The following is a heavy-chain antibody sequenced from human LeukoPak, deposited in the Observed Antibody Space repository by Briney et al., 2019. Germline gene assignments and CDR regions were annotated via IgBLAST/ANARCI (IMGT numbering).Heavy chain of an antibody. J-gene: IGHJ3*02. V-gene: IGHV3-23*01. Sequence: QPGGSLRLSCAASGFTFSSYAMSWVRQAPGKGLEWVSAISGSGGSTYCADSVKSRFTISRDNSKNTLYLQMNSLRAEDTAVYYCAKSRLRWLQSLAFDIWGQGTMVTVSS. D-gene: IGHD5-24*01. CDR3: AKSRLRWLQSLAFDI. CDR1: GFTFSSYA. CDR2: ISGSGGST.